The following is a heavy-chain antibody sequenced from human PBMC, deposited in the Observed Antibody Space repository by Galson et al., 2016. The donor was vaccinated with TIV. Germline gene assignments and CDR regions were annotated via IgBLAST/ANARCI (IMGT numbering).Heavy chain of an antibody. D-gene: IGHD4-23*01. Sequence: SLRLSCAASGFTFSSWHMDWVRQAPGEGLEWISFITYTSATIYYADSVKGRFTVSRDNDKNSLYLQMNSLRAEDTAVYYCARPGNYDGDRRGAFDLWGQGTMVTVSP. CDR3: ARPGNYDGDRRGAFDL. CDR1: GFTFSSWH. J-gene: IGHJ3*01. CDR2: ITYTSATI. V-gene: IGHV3-48*04.